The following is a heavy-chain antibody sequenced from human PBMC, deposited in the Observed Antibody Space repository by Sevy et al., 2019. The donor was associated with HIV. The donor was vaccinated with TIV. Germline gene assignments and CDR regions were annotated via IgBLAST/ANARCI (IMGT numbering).Heavy chain of an antibody. Sequence: ASVKVSCKASGYSFTTYAITWVRQAPGQGLEWMGWISPFHGNTNYAQKLQGRVSMTTDISTSTAYMELTSLRSDDTAVYYCARVFGGRLYNGRFDPWGQGTLVTVSS. CDR1: GYSFTTYA. J-gene: IGHJ5*02. CDR2: ISPFHGNT. D-gene: IGHD3-16*01. V-gene: IGHV1-18*01. CDR3: ARVFGGRLYNGRFDP.